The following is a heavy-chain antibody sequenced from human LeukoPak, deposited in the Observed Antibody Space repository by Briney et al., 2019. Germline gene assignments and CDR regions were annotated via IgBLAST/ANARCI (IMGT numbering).Heavy chain of an antibody. CDR2: ISGDGGST. Sequence: PGGSLRLSCAASGFTFDDYAMHWVRQAPGKGLEWVSLISGDGGSTYYADSVKGRFTISRDNSKNSLYLQMNSLRTEDTALYYCAKDYGSGTYYYYMDVWGKGTTVTVSS. D-gene: IGHD3-10*01. J-gene: IGHJ6*03. V-gene: IGHV3-43*02. CDR1: GFTFDDYA. CDR3: AKDYGSGTYYYYMDV.